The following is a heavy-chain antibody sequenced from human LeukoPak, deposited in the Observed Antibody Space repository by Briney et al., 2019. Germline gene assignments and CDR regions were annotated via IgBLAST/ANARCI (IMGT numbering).Heavy chain of an antibody. V-gene: IGHV3-23*01. CDR1: GFTFSSYA. J-gene: IGHJ4*02. CDR2: ISGSGGST. CDR3: AKDHSSGWYPFDY. D-gene: IGHD6-19*01. Sequence: GGSLRLSCAASGFTFSSYAMSWVRQAPGKGLEWVSAISGSGGSTYYADSVKGRFTISRDNSKNTLYLQKNSLRAEDTAVYYCAKDHSSGWYPFDYWGQGTLVTVSS.